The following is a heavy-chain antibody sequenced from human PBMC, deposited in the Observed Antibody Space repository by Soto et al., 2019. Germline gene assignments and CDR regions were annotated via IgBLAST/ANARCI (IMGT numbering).Heavy chain of an antibody. CDR3: ARGRYYDFWSGYQWNYTPSLPTYYYMDV. D-gene: IGHD3-3*01. Sequence: SETLSLTCAVYGGSFSGYYWSWIRQPPGKGLEWIGEINHSGSTNYNPSLKSRVTISVDTSKNQFSLKLSSVTAADTAVYYCARGRYYDFWSGYQWNYTPSLPTYYYMDVWGKGTTVTVSS. CDR1: GGSFSGYY. J-gene: IGHJ6*03. CDR2: INHSGST. V-gene: IGHV4-34*01.